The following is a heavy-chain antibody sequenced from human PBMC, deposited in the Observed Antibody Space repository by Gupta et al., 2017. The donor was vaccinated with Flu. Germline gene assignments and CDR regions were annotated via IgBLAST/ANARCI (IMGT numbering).Heavy chain of an antibody. J-gene: IGHJ4*02. CDR3: VRDALTAVVAGTFGPVDY. CDR2: ISYDGSNK. D-gene: IGHD6-19*01. V-gene: IGHV3-30*03. Sequence: QVQLVGSEGGVVQPGRSLRLSCAASGFIFSSYGMPWVRQAPGKGLEWVAVISYDGSNKYYTDSVKGRFTVSRDNPRKTLYLQMESLRVEDTAVYYCVRDALTAVVAGTFGPVDYWGQGTLVTVSS. CDR1: GFIFSSYG.